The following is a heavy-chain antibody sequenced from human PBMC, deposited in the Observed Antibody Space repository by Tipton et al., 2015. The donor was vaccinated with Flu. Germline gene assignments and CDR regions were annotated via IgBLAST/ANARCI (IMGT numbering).Heavy chain of an antibody. CDR3: ARRDYSNYVSEPKNWFDP. V-gene: IGHV4-34*12. CDR1: GGTFSGYY. Sequence: AGLVKPSETLSLTCAVYGGTFSGYYWTWIRQPPGKRLEWIGNIFHSGSTYHNPSLKSRVTISIDTSKNQFSLKLSSVTAADTAVYYCARRDYSNYVSEPKNWFDPWGQGALVTVSS. CDR2: IFHSGST. J-gene: IGHJ5*02. D-gene: IGHD4-11*01.